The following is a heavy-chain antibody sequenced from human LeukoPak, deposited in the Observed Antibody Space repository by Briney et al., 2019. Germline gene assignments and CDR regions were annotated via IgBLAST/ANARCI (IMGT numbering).Heavy chain of an antibody. V-gene: IGHV4-59*01. CDR3: ARVFRIAAAAYYFDY. CDR1: GGSISSYY. D-gene: IGHD6-13*01. J-gene: IGHJ4*02. Sequence: SETLSLTCTVSGGSISSYYWSWIRQPPGKGLEWIGYIYYSGSTNYNPSLKSRVTISVDTSKNQFSLKLSSVTAADTAVYYCARVFRIAAAAYYFDYWGQGTLVTVSS. CDR2: IYYSGST.